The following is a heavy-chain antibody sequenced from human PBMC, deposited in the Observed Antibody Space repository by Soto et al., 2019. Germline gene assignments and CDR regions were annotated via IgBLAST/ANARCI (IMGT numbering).Heavy chain of an antibody. Sequence: SETLSLTCGVSGGTVASSHWWSWVRQSPGRGLEWIGNVYHTGDTNFNPSLQSRVTFSVDRSNNQFSLRLTSVTAADTAVYFCAREIVTAGGNNYFDPWGPGTLVTVSS. CDR2: VYHTGDT. CDR1: GGTVASSHW. D-gene: IGHD2-21*02. J-gene: IGHJ5*02. CDR3: AREIVTAGGNNYFDP. V-gene: IGHV4-4*02.